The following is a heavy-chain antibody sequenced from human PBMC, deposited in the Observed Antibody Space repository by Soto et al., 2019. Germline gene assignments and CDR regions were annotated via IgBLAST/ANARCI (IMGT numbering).Heavy chain of an antibody. Sequence: QVQLVQSVAEVRKPGASVKVSCKASGYTFSDYYIHWVRQAPGQGLEWMGWINPNSGGTTYAPKFQGGVTMTRDRSIATAYMELSRLRSGGTAVYYCAREPATAKPEGVDFWGQGTLGTVSS. CDR3: AREPATAKPEGVDF. V-gene: IGHV1-2*02. J-gene: IGHJ4*02. CDR2: INPNSGGT. D-gene: IGHD1-1*01. CDR1: GYTFSDYY.